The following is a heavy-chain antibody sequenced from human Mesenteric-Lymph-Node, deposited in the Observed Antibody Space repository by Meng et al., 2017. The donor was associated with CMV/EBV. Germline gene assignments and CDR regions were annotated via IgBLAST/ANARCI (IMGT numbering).Heavy chain of an antibody. CDR2: ISYDGSNK. V-gene: IGHV3-30*04. CDR3: ARDIALLIAAATAEWDY. Sequence: QVQLVESGGGVVQPGRSLRLSCAASGFTFSSYAMHWVRQAPGKGLEWVAVISYDGSNKYYADSVKGRFTISRDNSKNTLYLQMNSLRAEDTAVYYCARDIALLIAAATAEWDYWGQGTLVTVSS. D-gene: IGHD6-13*01. CDR1: GFTFSSYA. J-gene: IGHJ4*02.